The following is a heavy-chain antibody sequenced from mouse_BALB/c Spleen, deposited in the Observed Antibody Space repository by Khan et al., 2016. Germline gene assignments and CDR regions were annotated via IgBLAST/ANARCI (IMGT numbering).Heavy chain of an antibody. D-gene: IGHD1-1*01. CDR3: ARQHYGNSFHWYFHV. V-gene: IGHV3-2*02. Sequence: EVQLQESGPGLVKPSQSLSLTCTVTGYSITSDYAWNWIRQFPGNKLEWMGYIIYSGNTNYNPSLKSRISITRDTSKNQFFLQLSSVTTEDTATYSCARQHYGNSFHWYFHVWGAGTTVTVSS. CDR2: IIYSGNT. CDR1: GYSITSDYA. J-gene: IGHJ1*01.